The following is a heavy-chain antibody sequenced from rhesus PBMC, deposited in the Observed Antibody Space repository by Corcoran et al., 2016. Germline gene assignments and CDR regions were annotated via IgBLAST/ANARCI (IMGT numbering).Heavy chain of an antibody. CDR1: GGSVSSSNW. CDR3: ARDWTDYGLDY. D-gene: IGHD4-29*01. CDR2: ISGISGST. J-gene: IGHJ4*01. V-gene: IGHV4-65*01. Sequence: QVQLQESGPGLVKPSETLSLTCAVSGGSVSSSNWWSWIRQPPGKGLEWLGYISGISGSTYFNPSLKSRVTISTDTSKNQFALKLSSVTAADTAVYYCARDWTDYGLDYWGQGVLVTVSS.